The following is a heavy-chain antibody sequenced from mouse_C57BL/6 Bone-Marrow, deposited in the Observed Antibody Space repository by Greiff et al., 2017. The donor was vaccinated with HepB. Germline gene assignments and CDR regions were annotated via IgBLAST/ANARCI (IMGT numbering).Heavy chain of an antibody. CDR1: GYTFPGYW. Sequence: QVQLQQSGAELMKPGASVKLSCTATGYTFPGYWIAWVKQRPGHGLEWIGEILPGSGSTNYNEKFKGKATFTAETSSNPDYMQLSSLTTEDSAIYYCAREVAYGGNTYDDWGQGTTLTVSS. CDR3: AREVAYGGNTYDD. J-gene: IGHJ2*01. CDR2: ILPGSGST. V-gene: IGHV1-9*01. D-gene: IGHD5-1-1*01.